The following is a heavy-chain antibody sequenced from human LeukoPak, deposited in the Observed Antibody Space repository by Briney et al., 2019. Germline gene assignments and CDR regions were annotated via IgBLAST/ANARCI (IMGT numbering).Heavy chain of an antibody. Sequence: ASVKVSCKASGYTFTGYYMHWVRQAPGQGLEWMGWISPNSGGTNYAQKFQGRVTMTRDTSISTAYMELSRLRSDDTAVYYCARGITMVRGVIISPRVWFDPWGQGTLVTVSS. CDR3: ARGITMVRGVIISPRVWFDP. CDR1: GYTFTGYY. CDR2: ISPNSGGT. D-gene: IGHD3-10*01. J-gene: IGHJ5*02. V-gene: IGHV1-2*02.